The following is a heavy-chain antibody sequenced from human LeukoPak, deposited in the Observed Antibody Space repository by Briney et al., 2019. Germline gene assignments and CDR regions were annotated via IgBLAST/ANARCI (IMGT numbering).Heavy chain of an antibody. J-gene: IGHJ4*02. CDR2: IYSGGST. Sequence: GGSLRLSCAASGFTVSSNYMSWVRQAPGKGREWVSVIYSGGSTSYADSVRGRFTISRDNSKNTLYLQMNSLRAEDTAVYYCAIVDRYYFDYRGQGTLVTVSS. V-gene: IGHV3-53*01. CDR1: GFTVSSNY. CDR3: AIVDRYYFDY. D-gene: IGHD3-22*01.